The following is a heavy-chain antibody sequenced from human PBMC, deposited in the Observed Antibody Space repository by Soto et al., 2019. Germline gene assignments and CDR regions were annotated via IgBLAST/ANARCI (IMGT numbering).Heavy chain of an antibody. Sequence: GGSLRLSCAASGFTFSSYAMSWVRQAPGKGLEWVGFIRSKAYGGTTEYAASVKGRFTISRDDSKSIAYLQMNSLKTEDTAVYYCTRTRRTIWFGELFYYGMDVWGQGTTVTVSS. V-gene: IGHV3-49*04. D-gene: IGHD3-10*01. CDR1: GFTFSSYA. CDR3: TRTRRTIWFGELFYYGMDV. J-gene: IGHJ6*02. CDR2: IRSKAYGGTT.